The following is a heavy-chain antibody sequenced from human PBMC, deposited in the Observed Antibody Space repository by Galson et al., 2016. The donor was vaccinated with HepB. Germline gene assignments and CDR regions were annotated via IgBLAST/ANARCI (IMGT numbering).Heavy chain of an antibody. V-gene: IGHV2-5*02. CDR2: IYGDDDR. CDR3: AHRQGITAPGTTYYFAS. CDR1: GFSLSTAAEG. J-gene: IGHJ4*02. Sequence: PALVKPTQTLTLTCTFSGFSLSTAAEGVGWIRQPPGKALEWLALIYGDDDRRYSPSLRSRLTITRDTSKNQVVLILTNVDPVDTATYFCAHRQGITAPGTTYYFASWGQGTLVTVSS. D-gene: IGHD6-13*01.